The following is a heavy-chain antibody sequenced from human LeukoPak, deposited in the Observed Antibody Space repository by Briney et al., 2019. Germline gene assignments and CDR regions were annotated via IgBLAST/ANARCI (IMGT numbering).Heavy chain of an antibody. CDR3: ARGGYCSGGSCYSDYYGMDV. D-gene: IGHD2-15*01. CDR2: IIPIFGTA. Sequence: SVKVSCKASGGTFISYAISWVRQAPGQGLEWMGGIIPIFGTANYAQKFQGRVTITADESMSTAYMELSSLRSEDTAVYYCARGGYCSGGSCYSDYYGMDVWGQGTTVTVSS. J-gene: IGHJ6*02. V-gene: IGHV1-69*13. CDR1: GGTFISYA.